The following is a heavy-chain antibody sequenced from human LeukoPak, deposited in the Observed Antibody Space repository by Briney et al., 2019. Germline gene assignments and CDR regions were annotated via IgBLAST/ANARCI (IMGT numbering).Heavy chain of an antibody. Sequence: PSQTLSLTCAVSGGSISSGGYSWSWIRQPPGKGLEWIGYIYHSGSTYYNPSLKSRVTISVDRSKNQFPLKLSSVTAADTAVYYCARVADTLGGAFDIWGQGTMVTVSS. D-gene: IGHD3-16*01. V-gene: IGHV4-30-2*01. CDR2: IYHSGST. J-gene: IGHJ3*02. CDR1: GGSISSGGYS. CDR3: ARVADTLGGAFDI.